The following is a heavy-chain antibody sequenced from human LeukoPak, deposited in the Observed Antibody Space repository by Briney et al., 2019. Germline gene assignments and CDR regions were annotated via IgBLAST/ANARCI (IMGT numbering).Heavy chain of an antibody. CDR3: ARAWLRLIPYFDY. Sequence: ASVKVSCKASGYTFTGYYMNWVRQAPGQGLEWMGWINPNSGGTNYAQKFQGRVTMTRDTSISTSYMELSRLRSDDTAVYYCARAWLRLIPYFDYWGQGTLVTVSS. CDR2: INPNSGGT. D-gene: IGHD5-12*01. J-gene: IGHJ4*02. V-gene: IGHV1-2*02. CDR1: GYTFTGYY.